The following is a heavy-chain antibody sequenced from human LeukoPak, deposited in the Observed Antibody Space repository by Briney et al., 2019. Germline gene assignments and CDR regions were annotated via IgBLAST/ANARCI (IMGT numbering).Heavy chain of an antibody. CDR3: ARTYYDFWSGYYVFDH. D-gene: IGHD3-3*01. Sequence: GESLKISCKGSGYSFTSYWIGWVRQMPGEGLEWMGIIYPGDSDTRYSPSFQGQVTISADKSISTAYLQWSSLKASDTAMYYCARTYYDFWSGYYVFDHWGQGTLVTVSS. V-gene: IGHV5-51*01. CDR2: IYPGDSDT. J-gene: IGHJ4*02. CDR1: GYSFTSYW.